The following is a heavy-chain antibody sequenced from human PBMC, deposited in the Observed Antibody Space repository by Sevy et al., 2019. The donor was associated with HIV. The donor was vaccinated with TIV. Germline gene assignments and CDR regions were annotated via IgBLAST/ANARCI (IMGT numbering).Heavy chain of an antibody. CDR3: ASRGFYDFWSGYGGTDFDY. Sequence: GGSLRLSCAASGFTFSSYAMHWVRQAPGKGLEWVAVISYDGSNKYYADSVKGRFTISRDNSKNTLYLQMSSLRAEDTAVYYCASRGFYDFWSGYGGTDFDYWGQGTLVTVSS. CDR2: ISYDGSNK. V-gene: IGHV3-30-3*01. CDR1: GFTFSSYA. D-gene: IGHD3-3*01. J-gene: IGHJ4*02.